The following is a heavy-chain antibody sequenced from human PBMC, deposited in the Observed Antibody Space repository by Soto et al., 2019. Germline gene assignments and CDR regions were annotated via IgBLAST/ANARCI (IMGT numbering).Heavy chain of an antibody. J-gene: IGHJ6*02. Sequence: ASVKVSCKASGYTFTSYYMHWVRQAPGQGLEWMGIINPSGGSTSYAQKFQGRVTMTRDTSTSTVYMELSSLRSEDTAVYYCARDYRSGGGQHYYYYGMDVWGQGTTVTVS. CDR3: ARDYRSGGGQHYYYYGMDV. CDR1: GYTFTSYY. D-gene: IGHD3-16*02. CDR2: INPSGGST. V-gene: IGHV1-46*01.